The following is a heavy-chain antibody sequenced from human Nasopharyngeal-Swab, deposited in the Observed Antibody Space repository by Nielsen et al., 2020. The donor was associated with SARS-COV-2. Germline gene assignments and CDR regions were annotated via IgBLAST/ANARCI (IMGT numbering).Heavy chain of an antibody. Sequence: SETLSLTCTVSGGSISSYYWSWIRHPPGKGLEWIGYIYYSGSTNYNPSLKSRVTISVDTSKNQFSLKLSSVTAADTAVYYCARSPRSYSSGWYYAFDIWGQGTMVTVSS. D-gene: IGHD6-19*01. CDR3: ARSPRSYSSGWYYAFDI. CDR2: IYYSGST. V-gene: IGHV4-59*01. CDR1: GGSISSYY. J-gene: IGHJ3*02.